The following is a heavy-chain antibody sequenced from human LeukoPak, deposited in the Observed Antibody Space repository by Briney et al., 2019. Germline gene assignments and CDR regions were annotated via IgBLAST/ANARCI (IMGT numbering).Heavy chain of an antibody. Sequence: GGSLRLSCAASGFTFSSYAMSWVRQAPGKGLVWVSRINSDGSSTSYADSVKGRFTISRDNAKNTLYLQMNSLRAEDTAVYYCARWGYGSGSYYPFDYWGQGTLVTVSS. J-gene: IGHJ4*02. V-gene: IGHV3-74*01. CDR1: GFTFSSYA. D-gene: IGHD3-10*01. CDR2: INSDGSST. CDR3: ARWGYGSGSYYPFDY.